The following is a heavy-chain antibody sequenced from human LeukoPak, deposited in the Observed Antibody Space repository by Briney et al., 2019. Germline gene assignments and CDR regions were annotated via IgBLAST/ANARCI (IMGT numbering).Heavy chain of an antibody. J-gene: IGHJ6*02. CDR2: ISAYNGNT. V-gene: IGHV1-18*01. CDR1: GYTFTSYG. D-gene: IGHD3-3*01. CDR3: AREGYYDFWSGASDSYYYGMDV. Sequence: GASVKVSYKASGYTFTSYGISWVRQAPGQGLEWMGWISAYNGNTNYAQKLQGRVTMTTDTSTSTAYMELRSLRSDDTAVYYCAREGYYDFWSGASDSYYYGMDVWGQGTTVTVSS.